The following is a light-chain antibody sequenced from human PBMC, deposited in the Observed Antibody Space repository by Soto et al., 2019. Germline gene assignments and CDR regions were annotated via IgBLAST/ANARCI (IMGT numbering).Light chain of an antibody. J-gene: IGKJ1*01. CDR3: QQYYSTPWT. CDR1: QGVLYSSNNKNY. CDR2: WAS. V-gene: IGKV4-1*01. Sequence: DIVMTQSPDSLAVSLGERATINCKSSQGVLYSSNNKNYLAWYQQKPGQPPKLLIYWASTRESGVPDRFSGSGSGTDFTLTISSLQAEDVAVYYCQQYYSTPWTFGQGTKVDIK.